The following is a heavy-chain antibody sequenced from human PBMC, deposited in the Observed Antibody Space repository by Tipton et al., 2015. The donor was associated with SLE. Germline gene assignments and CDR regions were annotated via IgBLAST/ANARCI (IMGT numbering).Heavy chain of an antibody. Sequence: SLRLSCAASGFTFSSYAMHWVRQAPGKGLEWVAVISYDGSNKYYADSVKGRFTISRDNSKNTLYLQMNSLRAEDTAVYYCAREGASSYYYMDVWGKGTTVTVSS. CDR3: AREGASSYYYMDV. D-gene: IGHD1-26*01. J-gene: IGHJ6*03. V-gene: IGHV3-30-3*01. CDR1: GFTFSSYA. CDR2: ISYDGSNK.